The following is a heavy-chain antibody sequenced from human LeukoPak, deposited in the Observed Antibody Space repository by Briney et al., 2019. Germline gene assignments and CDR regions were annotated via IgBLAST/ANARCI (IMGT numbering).Heavy chain of an antibody. CDR1: GGTFSRYA. Sequence: GASVKVSCKASGGTFSRYAISWVRQAPGQGLEWMGGIIPIFGTANYAQKFQGRVTITTDESTSTAYMELSSLRSEDTAVYYCARGGGSQAFDYWGQRTLVTASS. D-gene: IGHD1-26*01. CDR3: ARGGGSQAFDY. V-gene: IGHV1-69*05. CDR2: IIPIFGTA. J-gene: IGHJ4*02.